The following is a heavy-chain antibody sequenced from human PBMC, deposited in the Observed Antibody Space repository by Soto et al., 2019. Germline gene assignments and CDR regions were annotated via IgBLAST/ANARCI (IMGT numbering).Heavy chain of an antibody. CDR2: IFSNDEK. J-gene: IGHJ4*02. CDR3: ARIRVTMIVVVDY. D-gene: IGHD3-22*01. Sequence: ETLSLTCTVSGGSISSGGYYRSWIRQHPGKGLEWIAHIFSNDEKSYSTSLKSRLTISKDTSKSQVVLTMTNMDPVDTATYSCARIRVTMIVVVDYWGQGTLVTVSS. V-gene: IGHV2-26*01. CDR1: GGSISSGGYY.